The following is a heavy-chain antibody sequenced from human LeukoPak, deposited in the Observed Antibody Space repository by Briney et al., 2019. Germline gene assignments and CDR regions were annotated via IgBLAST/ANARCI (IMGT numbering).Heavy chain of an antibody. D-gene: IGHD2-2*01. V-gene: IGHV4-4*07. CDR1: RGSFSGYN. J-gene: IGHJ6*03. CDR3: ARDKGDIVVVPAATFYYYYYMDV. CDR2: IHTSGST. Sequence: SETLSLTCAVYRGSFSGYNWSWIRQPAGKGLEWIGRIHTSGSTNYNPSLKSRVTISVDTSKNQFSLKLSSVTAADTAVYYCARDKGDIVVVPAATFYYYYYMDVWGKGTTVTISS.